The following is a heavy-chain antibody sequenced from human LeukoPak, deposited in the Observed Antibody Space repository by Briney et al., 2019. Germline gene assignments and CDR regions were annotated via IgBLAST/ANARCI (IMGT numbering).Heavy chain of an antibody. CDR2: IGTAGVT. J-gene: IGHJ3*02. D-gene: IGHD1-26*01. CDR1: GFTFSSYD. Sequence: GGSLRLSCAASGFTFSSYDMHWVRQATGKGLEWVSAIGTAGVTYSPGSVKGRFTISRENVKNSLYLQMNSLRAGDTAVYYCARVGIVGANHDAFDIWGQGTMVTVSS. CDR3: ARVGIVGANHDAFDI. V-gene: IGHV3-13*01.